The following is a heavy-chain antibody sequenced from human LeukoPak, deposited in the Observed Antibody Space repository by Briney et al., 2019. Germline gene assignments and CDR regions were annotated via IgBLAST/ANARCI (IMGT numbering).Heavy chain of an antibody. D-gene: IGHD3-10*01. CDR3: EESGGSCSYLPYYYYMDV. CDR2: IRYDGSNK. CDR1: VLTLRTLG. Sequence: TGGSLRLSCAVCVLTLRTLGIHCARQAPGKGLEWVAFIRYDGSNKYYADSVKGRFTISRDNSKNTLYLQMNSLTAADSCVHYSEESGGSCSYLPYYYYMDVWGKGTTVTVSS. V-gene: IGHV3-30*02. J-gene: IGHJ6*03.